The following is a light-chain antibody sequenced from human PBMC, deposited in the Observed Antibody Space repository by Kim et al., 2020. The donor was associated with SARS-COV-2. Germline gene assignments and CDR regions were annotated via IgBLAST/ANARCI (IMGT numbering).Light chain of an antibody. V-gene: IGLV3-1*01. Sequence: SYELTQPPSVSVSPGQTASITCSGDQLGDKYACWYQQKPGQYPVLVIYQDSKRPSGIPERFSGSNSGNTATLTISGTQAMDEADYYCQAWDSSTVVFGGG. CDR2: QDS. CDR3: QAWDSSTVV. CDR1: QLGDKY. J-gene: IGLJ2*01.